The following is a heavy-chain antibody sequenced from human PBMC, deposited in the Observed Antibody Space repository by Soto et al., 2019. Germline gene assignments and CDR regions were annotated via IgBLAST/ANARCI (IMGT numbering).Heavy chain of an antibody. J-gene: IGHJ6*02. D-gene: IGHD2-2*02. Sequence: EVQLVESGGGLVQPGGSLRLSCAASGFTVSSYSMNWVRQAPGKGLEWVSYISSSSSTIYYADSVKGRFTISRDNAXXSXYXXMNRLRDEHTAVYYCARDRYTMWGTTNYYYYGMDGWGQGTTVTVSS. CDR1: GFTVSSYS. CDR3: ARDRYTMWGTTNYYYYGMDG. V-gene: IGHV3-48*02. CDR2: ISSSSSTI.